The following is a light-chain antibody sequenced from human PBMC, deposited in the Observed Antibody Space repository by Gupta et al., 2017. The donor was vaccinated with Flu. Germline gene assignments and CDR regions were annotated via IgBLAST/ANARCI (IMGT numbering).Light chain of an antibody. V-gene: IGKV3-20*01. CDR3: HQYLNSPG. CDR1: QTVSSSY. CDR2: VAS. J-gene: IGKJ1*01. Sequence: EIVLTQSPGTLSLSPGQRATLSCRASQTVSSSYLAWYQQKPGQPPRLLIYVASNRATGIPDRFGGSGSGTDFTLTISRLEPEDSAVYYWHQYLNSPGFGQGTKVEIK.